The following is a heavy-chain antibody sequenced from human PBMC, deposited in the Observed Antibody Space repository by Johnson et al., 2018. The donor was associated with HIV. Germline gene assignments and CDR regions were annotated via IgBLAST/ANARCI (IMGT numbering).Heavy chain of an antibody. Sequence: VQLVESGGGLVQPGGSLRLSCAASGFTFSSYWMSWVRQAPGKGLEWVANIKQDGSAKYYVDSVKGRFTISSDNAKNSLYLQMNSLRAEDTAVYYCARARIRDRGDAFDIWGQGTMVTVSS. CDR1: GFTFSSYW. CDR3: ARARIRDRGDAFDI. V-gene: IGHV3-7*01. D-gene: IGHD2-15*01. J-gene: IGHJ3*02. CDR2: IKQDGSAK.